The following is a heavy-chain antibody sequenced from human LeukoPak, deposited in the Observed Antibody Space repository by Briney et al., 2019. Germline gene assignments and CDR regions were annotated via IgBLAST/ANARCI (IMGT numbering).Heavy chain of an antibody. Sequence: GGSLRLSCAASGFTFSSYAMSWVRQAPGKGLEWVSAISGGGGITYYADSVKGRFTVSRDNSKNTLFLQMNSLRAEDTAVYYCAKDGGLWVSAHWGDSWGRGTLVTVSS. CDR3: AKDGGLWVSAHWGDS. D-gene: IGHD7-27*01. CDR2: ISGGGGIT. CDR1: GFTFSSYA. V-gene: IGHV3-23*01. J-gene: IGHJ4*02.